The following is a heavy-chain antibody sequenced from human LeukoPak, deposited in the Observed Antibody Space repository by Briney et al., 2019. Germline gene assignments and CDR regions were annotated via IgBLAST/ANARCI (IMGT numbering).Heavy chain of an antibody. D-gene: IGHD6-19*01. Sequence: SETLSLTCTVSGGSISSSSYYWGWIRQPPGKGQEWIGSIYYSGSTYYNPSLKSRVTISVDTSKNQFSLKLSSVTAADTAVYYCARIPMAGPDYWGQGTLVTVSS. CDR3: ARIPMAGPDY. CDR2: IYYSGST. V-gene: IGHV4-39*01. CDR1: GGSISSSSYY. J-gene: IGHJ4*02.